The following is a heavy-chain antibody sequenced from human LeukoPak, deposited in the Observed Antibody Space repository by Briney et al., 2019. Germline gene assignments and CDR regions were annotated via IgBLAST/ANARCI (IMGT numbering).Heavy chain of an antibody. CDR1: GFSVSDYD. J-gene: IGHJ4*02. V-gene: IGHV3-11*05. Sequence: GGSLRLSCDASGFSVSDYDMSWIRQSPGKGLEWISYITSGSGSTKYADSVKGRFTISRDKAKNSVALQLNSLRAEDTAVYYCTKERRGTYYAFESWGQGTLVTVSS. CDR2: ITSGSGST. CDR3: TKERRGTYYAFES. D-gene: IGHD3-16*01.